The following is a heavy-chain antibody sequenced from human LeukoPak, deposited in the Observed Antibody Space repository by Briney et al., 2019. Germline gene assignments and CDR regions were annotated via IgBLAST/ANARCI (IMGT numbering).Heavy chain of an antibody. CDR1: GFTFSRSA. J-gene: IGHJ4*02. CDR2: IIYSGGAT. CDR3: AKDGLYYDGSEHVYYFDS. Sequence: PGGSLRLSCAASGFTFSRSAMTWVRQGPGTGLEFVASIIYSGGATYYADSVKGRFTISRDNSKNTLYLQKNSLKAEDTALYYCAKDGLYYDGSEHVYYFDSWGQGTLVTVSS. V-gene: IGHV3-23*01. D-gene: IGHD3-22*01.